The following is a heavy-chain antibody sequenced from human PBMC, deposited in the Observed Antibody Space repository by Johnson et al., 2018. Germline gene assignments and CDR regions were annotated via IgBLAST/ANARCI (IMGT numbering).Heavy chain of an antibody. D-gene: IGHD4-17*01. J-gene: IGHJ6*02. CDR3: AADLYGDPISYYYYYGMDV. CDR1: GFTFTSSA. CDR2: IVVGSGNT. V-gene: IGHV1-58*01. Sequence: QLVQSGPEVKKPGTSVKVSCKASGFTFTSSAVQWVRQARGQRLEWIGWIVVGSGNTNYAQKFTERVPITRDMSTSTAYMELSSLRSEDTAVYYCAADLYGDPISYYYYYGMDVWGQGTMVTVSS.